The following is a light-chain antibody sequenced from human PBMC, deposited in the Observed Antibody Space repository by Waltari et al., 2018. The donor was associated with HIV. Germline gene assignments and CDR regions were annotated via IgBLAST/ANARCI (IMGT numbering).Light chain of an antibody. CDR2: DAS. V-gene: IGKV3-11*01. Sequence: IVLTQSQDTLTLSPGERATLSYRASQSVSSYLAWYQQKPGQAPRLLIYDASNRATGIPARFSGSGSGTDFTLTITSLEPEDFAVYYCQQRSNWPPYTFGQGTKLEIK. CDR3: QQRSNWPPYT. J-gene: IGKJ2*01. CDR1: QSVSSY.